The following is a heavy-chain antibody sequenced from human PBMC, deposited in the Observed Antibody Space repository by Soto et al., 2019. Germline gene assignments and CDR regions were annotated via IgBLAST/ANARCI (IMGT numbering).Heavy chain of an antibody. CDR2: INHSGST. D-gene: IGHD3-22*01. J-gene: IGHJ3*02. CDR3: ARGLGSLIDSSGLVRAFDI. CDR1: GGSFSGYY. V-gene: IGHV4-34*01. Sequence: SETLSLTCAVYGGSFSGYYWSRIRQPPGKGLEWIGEINHSGSTNYNPSLKSRVTISVDTSKNQFSLKLSSVTAADTAVYYCARGLGSLIDSSGLVRAFDIWGQGTMVTVSS.